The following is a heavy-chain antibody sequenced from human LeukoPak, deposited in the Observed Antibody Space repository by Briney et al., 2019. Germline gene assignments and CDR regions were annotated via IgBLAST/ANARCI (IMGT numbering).Heavy chain of an antibody. D-gene: IGHD3-22*01. CDR2: ISYDGSNK. CDR1: GFSFSSYT. Sequence: PGGSLRLSCAASGFSFSSYTVNWVRQAPGKGLEWVAIISYDGSNKYYADSVKGRFTISRDNSKNSLYLQMNSLRAEDTALYYCAKDTGAQHSSGSNDAFDTWGQGTMVTVSS. J-gene: IGHJ3*02. V-gene: IGHV3-30*18. CDR3: AKDTGAQHSSGSNDAFDT.